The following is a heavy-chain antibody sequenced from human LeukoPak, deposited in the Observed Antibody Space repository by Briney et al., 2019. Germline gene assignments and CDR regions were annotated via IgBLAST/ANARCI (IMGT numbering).Heavy chain of an antibody. CDR1: GGSISSGGYY. V-gene: IGHV4-31*03. J-gene: IGHJ4*02. CDR3: ARGYYDSSGYYQIDY. CDR2: IYYSGST. D-gene: IGHD3-22*01. Sequence: SSETLSLTCTVSGGSISSGGYYWSWIRQHPGKGLEWIGYIYYSGSTYYNPSLKSRVTISVDTSKNQFSLKLSSVTAADTAVYYCARGYYDSSGYYQIDYWGQGTLVTVSS.